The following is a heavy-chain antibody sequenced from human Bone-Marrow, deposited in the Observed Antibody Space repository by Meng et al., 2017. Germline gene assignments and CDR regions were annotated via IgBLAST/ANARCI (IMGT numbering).Heavy chain of an antibody. D-gene: IGHD2-15*01. CDR1: GGSISSYY. CDR3: ARDGEYCSGGSCYSVPENDAFDI. Sequence: ESLKISCTVSGGSISSYYWSWIRQPPGKGLEWIGYIYYSGSTNYNHSLKSRVTISVDTSKNQFSLKLSSVTAADTAVYYCARDGEYCSGGSCYSVPENDAFDIWGQGTMVTVSS. CDR2: IYYSGST. V-gene: IGHV4-59*12. J-gene: IGHJ3*02.